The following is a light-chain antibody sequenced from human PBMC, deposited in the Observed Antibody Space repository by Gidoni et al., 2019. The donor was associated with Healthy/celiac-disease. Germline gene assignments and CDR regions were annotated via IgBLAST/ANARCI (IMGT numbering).Light chain of an antibody. Sequence: QSVLPQPPSASGTPVQRVTISCSGSSSNIGSNTVNWYQQLPGTAPKLLIYSNNQRPSGVPDRFSGSKSGTSASLAISGLQSEDEADYYCAAWDDSLNGLFGTGTKVTVL. J-gene: IGLJ1*01. CDR1: SSNIGSNT. V-gene: IGLV1-44*01. CDR2: SNN. CDR3: AAWDDSLNGL.